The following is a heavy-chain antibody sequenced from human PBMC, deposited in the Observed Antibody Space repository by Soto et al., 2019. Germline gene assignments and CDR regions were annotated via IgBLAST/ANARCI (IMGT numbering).Heavy chain of an antibody. J-gene: IGHJ4*02. CDR3: ARDGARITVFGVVYYFDY. V-gene: IGHV1-3*01. CDR2: INAGNGNT. D-gene: IGHD3-3*01. Sequence: GASVKVSCKASGYTFSSHAMHWVRQAPGQRLEWMGWINAGNGNTEYSQNFQGRVAITRDTSASTPYMELRSLRSEDTAVYYCARDGARITVFGVVYYFDYWGQGTLVTVSS. CDR1: GYTFSSHA.